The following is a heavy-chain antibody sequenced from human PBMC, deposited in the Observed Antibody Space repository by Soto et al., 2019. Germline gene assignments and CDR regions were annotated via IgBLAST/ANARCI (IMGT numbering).Heavy chain of an antibody. V-gene: IGHV4-30-2*01. D-gene: IGHD6-13*01. CDR1: GGSISSGGHS. J-gene: IGHJ4*02. CDR3: AKQLFYIAPAFDF. CDR2: IYHSGST. Sequence: PSETLSLTCAVSGGSISSGGHSWSWIRQPPGKGLEWIGYIYHSGSTYYNPSLKSRVTISVDRSKNQFSLKLSSVTAADTAMYYCAKQLFYIAPAFDFWGQGTLVTVSS.